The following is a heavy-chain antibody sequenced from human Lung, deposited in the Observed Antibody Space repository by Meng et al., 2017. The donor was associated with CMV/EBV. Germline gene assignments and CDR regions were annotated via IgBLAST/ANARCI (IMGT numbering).Heavy chain of an antibody. CDR2: IYYSGTT. CDR3: ARRPPALTGNWFDP. Sequence: SETLSLXXSVSGGSISSTSDYWGWIRQPPGKGLEWIGSIYYSGTTYYNPSLKSRVTVSVDTSKNHLSLTLSAVTAADTAVYYCARRPPALTGNWFDPWGQGTLVTVSS. D-gene: IGHD1-14*01. CDR1: GGSISSTSDY. J-gene: IGHJ5*02. V-gene: IGHV4-39*02.